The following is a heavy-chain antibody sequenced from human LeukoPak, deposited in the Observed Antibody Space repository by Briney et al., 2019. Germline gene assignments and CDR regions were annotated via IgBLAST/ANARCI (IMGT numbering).Heavy chain of an antibody. V-gene: IGHV4-39*07. Sequence: KPSETLSLTCSVSGGSISLSYYYWGWIRQPPGKALEWIGSVYYSGTTSYNPSLKSQVTISVDMSKNHFSLRLSSVTAADTAMYYCARGTLYSGWSYYFDYWGQGSQVTVSS. CDR1: GGSISLSYYY. CDR2: VYYSGTT. CDR3: ARGTLYSGWSYYFDY. D-gene: IGHD6-19*01. J-gene: IGHJ4*02.